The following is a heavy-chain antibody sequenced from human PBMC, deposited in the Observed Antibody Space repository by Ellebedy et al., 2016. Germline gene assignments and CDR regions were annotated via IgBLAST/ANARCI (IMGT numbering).Heavy chain of an antibody. CDR2: ISSNGGST. V-gene: IGHV3-64D*06. J-gene: IGHJ4*02. Sequence: GESLKISCSASRFTFSSYAMHWVRQAPGKGLEYVSAISSNGGSTYYADSVKGRFTISRDNSKNTLYLQMSSLRAEDTAVYYCVKIDWVWTDDYWGQGTLVTVSS. CDR3: VKIDWVWTDDY. CDR1: RFTFSSYA. D-gene: IGHD3/OR15-3a*01.